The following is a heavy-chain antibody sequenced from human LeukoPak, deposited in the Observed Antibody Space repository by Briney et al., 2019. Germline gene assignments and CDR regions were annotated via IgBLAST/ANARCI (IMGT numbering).Heavy chain of an antibody. CDR3: ARGPREAGIVPDY. J-gene: IGHJ4*02. CDR1: GFTFSGYS. V-gene: IGHV3-48*04. D-gene: IGHD2/OR15-2a*01. Sequence: PGGSLRLSCVASGFTFSGYSMNWVRQAPGKGLDWVSYISSSSTTIYYGDSVKGRFTISRDNAKNSLFLQMNSLRADNTAVYYCARGPREAGIVPDYWGQGTLVIVSS. CDR2: ISSSSTTI.